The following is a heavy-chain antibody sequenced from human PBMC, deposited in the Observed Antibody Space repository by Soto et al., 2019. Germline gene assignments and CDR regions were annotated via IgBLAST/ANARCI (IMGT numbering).Heavy chain of an antibody. D-gene: IGHD2-8*02. CDR2: TGSGTGAG. CDR3: ARRDTGGFYRYIDS. Sequence: QVQLVQSGAEVKKPGSSVKVSCKASGGTFSTNPISWVRQAPGQGLEWMGGTGSGTGAGNHAQKFQGRLTITLDKSTSTVYMELSSPSYEDTAVYYCARRDTGGFYRYIDSWGQGTLVTGSS. CDR1: GGTFSTNP. J-gene: IGHJ4*02. V-gene: IGHV1-69*06.